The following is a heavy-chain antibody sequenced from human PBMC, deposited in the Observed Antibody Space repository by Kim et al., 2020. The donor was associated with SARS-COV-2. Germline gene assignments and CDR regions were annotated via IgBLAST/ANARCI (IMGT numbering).Heavy chain of an antibody. CDR2: INPSGGST. J-gene: IGHJ6*02. Sequence: ASVKVSCKASGYTFTSYYMHWVRQAPGQGLEWMGIINPSGGSTSYAQKFQGRVTMTRDTSTSTVYMELSSLRSEDTAVYYCARASGITMIVVDTAYGMDVWGQGTTVTVSS. D-gene: IGHD3-22*01. CDR1: GYTFTSYY. V-gene: IGHV1-46*01. CDR3: ARASGITMIVVDTAYGMDV.